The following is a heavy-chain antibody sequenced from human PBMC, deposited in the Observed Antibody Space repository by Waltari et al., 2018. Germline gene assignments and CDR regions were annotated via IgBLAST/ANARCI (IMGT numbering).Heavy chain of an antibody. Sequence: EVQLVETGGGLIQPGGSLRLSCAVSGFSVSNNSMTWVRQATGKGLEWVLVIHIPRTRYYAESVKGRFTRSRDNSKNTLSRQMNSLRDEETAVYYCARLAVAGPDVFSYFYGMDVWGQGTTVTVSS. J-gene: IGHJ6*02. CDR3: ARLAVAGPDVFSYFYGMDV. CDR2: IHIPRTR. V-gene: IGHV3-53*02. D-gene: IGHD6-19*01. CDR1: GFSVSNNS.